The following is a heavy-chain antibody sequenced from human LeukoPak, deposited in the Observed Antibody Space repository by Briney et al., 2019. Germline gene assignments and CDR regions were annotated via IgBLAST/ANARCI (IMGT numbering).Heavy chain of an antibody. V-gene: IGHV4-59*12. J-gene: IGHJ3*02. CDR2: IYYSGST. Sequence: SETLSLTCTVSGGSISRYYWSWIRQPPGKGLECIGYIYYSGSTNYNPSLKTRLTMSVDTSKNQFSLKLSSVTAADTAVYYCARLITGTTTAFDIWGQGTMVTVSS. D-gene: IGHD1-7*01. CDR1: GGSISRYY. CDR3: ARLITGTTTAFDI.